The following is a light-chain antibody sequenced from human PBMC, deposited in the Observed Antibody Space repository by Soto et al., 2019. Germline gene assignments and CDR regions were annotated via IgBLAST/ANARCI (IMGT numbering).Light chain of an antibody. CDR2: DAS. J-gene: IGKJ1*01. CDR1: QTISSGF. V-gene: IGKV3D-20*02. CDR3: QQSYSTPQT. Sequence: EIVLTQSPGILYLSPGDRATLSCRASQTISSGFLAWYQQKVGQAPRLLIYDASNRATGVPDRFSGSGSGTDFSLTISRLEPEDFATYYCQQSYSTPQTFGQGTKVDIK.